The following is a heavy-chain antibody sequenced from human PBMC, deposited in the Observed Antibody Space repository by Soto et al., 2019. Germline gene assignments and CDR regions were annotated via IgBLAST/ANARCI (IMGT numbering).Heavy chain of an antibody. Sequence: GKGLEWIGESNHRGSNNYSPSLKSRVTISLDTSKNQFSLKLTSVTAADTSVFFQAEDGIRDSVPVSAFLLNRSSDL. V-gene: IGHV4-34*01. J-gene: IGHJ2*01. CDR2: SNHRGSN. D-gene: IGHD3-9*01. CDR3: AEDGIRDSVPVSAFLLNRSSDL.